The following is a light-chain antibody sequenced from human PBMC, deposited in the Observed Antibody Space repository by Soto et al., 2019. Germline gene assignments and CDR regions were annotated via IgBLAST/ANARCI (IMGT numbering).Light chain of an antibody. CDR3: QQYGSSGT. CDR2: GAS. V-gene: IGKV3-20*01. Sequence: EIVLTQSPGTLSLSAGDRATLSLRASQSVSNNYLAWYQQKPGQAPRLLIYGASNRATGIPDRFSGSGSGTDFTLTISRLEPEDFAVYYCQQYGSSGTFGQGTKVDIK. CDR1: QSVSNNY. J-gene: IGKJ1*01.